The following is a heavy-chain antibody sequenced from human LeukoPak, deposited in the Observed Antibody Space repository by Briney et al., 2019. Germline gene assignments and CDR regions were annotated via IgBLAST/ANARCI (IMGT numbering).Heavy chain of an antibody. CDR3: AKGSVSMAGTPGDV. Sequence: HPGGSLRLSCTASGFTFSNFWMGWVRQAPGKGLEWVSTIGGGGYSTYYADSVKGRFTISRDNSKNTLFLQMNSLRAEDTAIYYCAKGSVSMAGTPGDVWGQGTTVTVSS. CDR1: GFTFSNFW. J-gene: IGHJ6*02. V-gene: IGHV3-23*01. CDR2: IGGGGYST. D-gene: IGHD6-19*01.